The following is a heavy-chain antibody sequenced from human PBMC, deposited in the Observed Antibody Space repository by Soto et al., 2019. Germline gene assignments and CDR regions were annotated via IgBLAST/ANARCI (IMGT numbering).Heavy chain of an antibody. D-gene: IGHD1-26*01. J-gene: IGHJ4*02. V-gene: IGHV3-21*02. Sequence: EVQLVESGGGLVKPGGSPRLSCAASGFTFSSNSMIWVRQAPGKGLEWVSYIDSTSMHIYYADSVKGRFTITRDNAKKSVYLQMTSLRAEDTAVYYCARLVGAYQHYIDYWGQGTLVTVSS. CDR3: ARLVGAYQHYIDY. CDR2: IDSTSMHI. CDR1: GFTFSSNS.